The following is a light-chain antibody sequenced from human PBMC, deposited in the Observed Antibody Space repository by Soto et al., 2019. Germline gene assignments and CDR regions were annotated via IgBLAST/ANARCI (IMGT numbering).Light chain of an antibody. J-gene: IGLJ1*01. Sequence: QSALTQPPSASGSPGQSVTISCTGTSSDVGGYNYVSWYQQHPGKAPKLMIYEVSKRPSGVPDRFSGSKSGNTASLTVSGLQAEDAADYYCSSYAGSKGVFGTGTKLTVL. V-gene: IGLV2-8*01. CDR3: SSYAGSKGV. CDR1: SSDVGGYNY. CDR2: EVS.